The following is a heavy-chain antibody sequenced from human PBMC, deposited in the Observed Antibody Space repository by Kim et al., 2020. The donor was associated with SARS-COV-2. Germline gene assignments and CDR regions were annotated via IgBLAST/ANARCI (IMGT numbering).Heavy chain of an antibody. Sequence: SGKGRFTISGDNAKNSLYLQMNSLRAEDTAVYYCAREEPYYYGSGSYLDYWGQGTLVTVSS. D-gene: IGHD3-10*01. J-gene: IGHJ4*02. CDR3: AREEPYYYGSGSYLDY. V-gene: IGHV3-21*01.